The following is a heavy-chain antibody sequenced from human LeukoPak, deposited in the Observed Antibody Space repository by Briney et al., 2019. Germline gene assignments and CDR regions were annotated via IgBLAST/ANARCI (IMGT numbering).Heavy chain of an antibody. CDR2: IYYSGST. J-gene: IGHJ4*02. CDR1: GGAISSGGYY. V-gene: IGHV4-31*03. Sequence: SQTLSLTCTVSGGAISSGGYYWSWIRQHPGKGLEWIGYIYYSGSTYDNPSLKSRVTISVDKARTQFSLKLSSVTAADTAVYYCARGGAAAGKLDYWGQGTLVTVSS. D-gene: IGHD6-13*01. CDR3: ARGGAAAGKLDY.